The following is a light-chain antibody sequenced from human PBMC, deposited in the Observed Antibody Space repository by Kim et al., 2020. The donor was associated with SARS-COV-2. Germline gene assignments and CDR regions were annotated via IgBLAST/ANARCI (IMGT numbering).Light chain of an antibody. J-gene: IGKJ1*01. V-gene: IGKV3-15*01. CDR3: QQYNNWPPTWT. CDR1: QSYSIN. CDR2: GAS. Sequence: PGERATLSCSARQSYSINVACYQQSPGHAPILVIYGASTRATGFPARFSGSGSGTDFTLTISSLQSQDFAVSYCQQYNNWPPTWTFGRGTEVDIK.